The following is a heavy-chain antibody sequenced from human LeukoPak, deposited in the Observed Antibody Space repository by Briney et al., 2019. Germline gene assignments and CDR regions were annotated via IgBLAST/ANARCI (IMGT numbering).Heavy chain of an antibody. J-gene: IGHJ6*02. D-gene: IGHD4-17*01. CDR3: ARDPAYGDYASNYYYYYGMDV. CDR2: IWYDGSNK. V-gene: IGHV3-33*01. Sequence: GGSLRFSCAASGFTFSSYGMHWVRQAPGKGLEWVAVIWYDGSNKYYADSVKGRLTISRDNSKNTLYLQMNSLRAEDTAVYYCARDPAYGDYASNYYYYYGMDVWGQGTTVTVSS. CDR1: GFTFSSYG.